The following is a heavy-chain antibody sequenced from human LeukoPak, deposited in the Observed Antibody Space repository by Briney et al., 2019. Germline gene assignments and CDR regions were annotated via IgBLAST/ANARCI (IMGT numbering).Heavy chain of an antibody. D-gene: IGHD6-6*01. CDR2: ISGSSSYI. V-gene: IGHV3-21*04. CDR3: AKVEGFSSSSGYFDY. J-gene: IGHJ4*02. Sequence: PGGSLRLSCAASGFSFTTYSMDWVRQAPGKGLEWVSSISGSSSYIYYADSVKGRFTISRDNSKNTLYLQMSSLRVEDTAVYYCAKVEGFSSSSGYFDYWGQGTLVTVSS. CDR1: GFSFTTYS.